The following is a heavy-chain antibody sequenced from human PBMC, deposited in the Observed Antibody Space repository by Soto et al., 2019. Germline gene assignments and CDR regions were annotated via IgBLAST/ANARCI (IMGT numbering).Heavy chain of an antibody. CDR3: TIRQGVVAASGP. Sequence: GASVKVSCKASGGTFSSYTISWVRQAPGQGLEWMGRIIPILGIANYAQKFQGRVTITADKSTSTAYMELSSLRSEDTAVYYCTIRQGVVAASGPWGQGTLVTVSS. J-gene: IGHJ1*01. V-gene: IGHV1-69*02. CDR1: GGTFSSYT. D-gene: IGHD2-15*01. CDR2: IIPILGIA.